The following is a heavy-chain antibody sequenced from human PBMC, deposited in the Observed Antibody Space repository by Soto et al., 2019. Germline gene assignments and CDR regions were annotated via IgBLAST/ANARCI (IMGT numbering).Heavy chain of an antibody. V-gene: IGHV3-74*01. CDR1: GFTFSSYW. D-gene: IGHD2-15*01. J-gene: IGHJ6*02. CDR3: ARDIVVVVATSDYGMDV. Sequence: EVQLVESGGGLVQPGGSLRLSCAASGFTFSSYWMNWVRQVPGQGLVWVSRINSDGSSTTYADSVRGRFTISRDNAKNTLYLQMHSLRAEDTAVYYCARDIVVVVATSDYGMDVWGQGTTVTVSS. CDR2: INSDGSST.